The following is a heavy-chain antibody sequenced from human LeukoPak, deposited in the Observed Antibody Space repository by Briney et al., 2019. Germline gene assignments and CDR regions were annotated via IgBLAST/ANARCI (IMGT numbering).Heavy chain of an antibody. J-gene: IGHJ4*02. CDR2: IYYSGST. CDR1: GGSISSYY. Sequence: SETLSLTCTVSGGSISSYYWSWIRQPPGKGLEWIGYIYYSGSTNYNPSLKSRVTISVDTSKNQFPLKLSSVTAADTAVYYCARAPYDILTGQNYFDYWGQGTLVTVSS. V-gene: IGHV4-59*01. CDR3: ARAPYDILTGQNYFDY. D-gene: IGHD3-9*01.